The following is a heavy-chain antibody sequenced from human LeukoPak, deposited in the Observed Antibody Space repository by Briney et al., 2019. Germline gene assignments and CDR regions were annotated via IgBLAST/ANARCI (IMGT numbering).Heavy chain of an antibody. CDR1: GFTFSSYG. V-gene: IGHV3-33*06. Sequence: GGSLRLSCAASGFTFSSYGMHWVRQAPGKGLEWVAVIWYDGSNKYYADSVKGRFTISRDNSKNALYLQMNSLRAEHTAVYYCAKDFYYYDSSGYCLIDYWGQGTLVTVSS. J-gene: IGHJ4*02. CDR2: IWYDGSNK. D-gene: IGHD3-22*01. CDR3: AKDFYYYDSSGYCLIDY.